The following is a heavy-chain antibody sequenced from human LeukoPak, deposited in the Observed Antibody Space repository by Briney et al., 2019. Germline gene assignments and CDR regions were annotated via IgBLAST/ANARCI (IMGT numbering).Heavy chain of an antibody. CDR2: IYYTGIT. CDR3: TRGAGWLIDY. D-gene: IGHD3-16*01. CDR1: GGSISNYY. V-gene: IGHV4-59*01. Sequence: PSETLSLTCTVSGGSISNYYWSWIRQSPGKGLEWIGHIYYTGITNYSPSLRSRVTISADTSKNQFPLKLNSLTTADTAVYYCTRGAGWLIDYWGQGILVTVSS. J-gene: IGHJ4*02.